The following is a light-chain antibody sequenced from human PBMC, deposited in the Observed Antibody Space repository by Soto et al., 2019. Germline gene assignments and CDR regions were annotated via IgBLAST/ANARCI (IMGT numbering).Light chain of an antibody. Sequence: QSVLTQPASVSGSPGQSITISCTGTSSDVGSYNLVSWYQQHPGKAPKLMIYEGSKRPSGVSNRFSGSKSGNTASLTISGLQAEDEADYYCCSYAGSSTSLVFGTGTKGTVL. CDR3: CSYAGSSTSLV. J-gene: IGLJ1*01. CDR1: SSDVGSYNL. CDR2: EGS. V-gene: IGLV2-23*01.